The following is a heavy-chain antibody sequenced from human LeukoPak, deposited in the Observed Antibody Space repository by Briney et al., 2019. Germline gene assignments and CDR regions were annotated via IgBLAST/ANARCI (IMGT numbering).Heavy chain of an antibody. J-gene: IGHJ4*02. Sequence: GGSLRLSCAASGFTFNNYALSCVRQAPGKGLEWVSAITSGSGGSTFYADSVKGRFTISRDNSKNTLYLQMNSLRDEDTAVYYCAIWTRRDGYNFDYWGQGTLVTVSS. V-gene: IGHV3-23*01. CDR3: AIWTRRDGYNFDY. CDR1: GFTFNNYA. CDR2: ITSGSGGST. D-gene: IGHD5-24*01.